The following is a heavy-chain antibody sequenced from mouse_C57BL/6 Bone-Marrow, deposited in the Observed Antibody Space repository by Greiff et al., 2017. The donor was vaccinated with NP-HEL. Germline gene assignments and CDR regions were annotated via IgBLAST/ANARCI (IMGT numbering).Heavy chain of an antibody. CDR1: GFTFSSYA. CDR3: ATYYSIYWYFDV. Sequence: EVQLVESGGGLVKPGGSLKLSCAASGFTFSSYAMSWVRQTPEKRLEWVATISDGGSYTYSPDNVKGRFTISRDNAKNNLYLQMSHLKSEDTAMYYCATYYSIYWYFDVWGTGTTVTVSS. CDR2: ISDGGSYT. V-gene: IGHV5-4*01. J-gene: IGHJ1*03. D-gene: IGHD2-5*01.